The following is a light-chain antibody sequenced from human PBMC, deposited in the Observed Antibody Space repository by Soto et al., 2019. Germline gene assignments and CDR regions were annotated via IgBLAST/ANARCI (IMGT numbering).Light chain of an antibody. CDR3: SSYTRSSTLYYV. J-gene: IGLJ1*01. CDR2: DVS. V-gene: IGLV2-14*01. CDR1: SSDVVGYNY. Sequence: QSVLTQPASVSGSPGQSITISCTGTSSDVVGYNYVSWYQQHPGKAPKLMIYDVSNRPSGVSNRFSGSKSGNTASLTISGLQAEDEADYYCSSYTRSSTLYYVFGTGTKVTVL.